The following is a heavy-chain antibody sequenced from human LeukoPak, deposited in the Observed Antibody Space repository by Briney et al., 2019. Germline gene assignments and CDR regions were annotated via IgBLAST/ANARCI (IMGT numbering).Heavy chain of an antibody. CDR1: GYSISSGYY. Sequence: SETLSLTCAVSGYSISSGYYWGWIRQPPGKGLEWIGSIYHSGSTYYNPPLKSRVTISVDTSKNQFSLKLSSVTAADTAVYYCASPGIAAAGMEDWGQGTLVTVSS. CDR2: IYHSGST. J-gene: IGHJ4*02. CDR3: ASPGIAAAGMED. V-gene: IGHV4-38-2*01. D-gene: IGHD6-13*01.